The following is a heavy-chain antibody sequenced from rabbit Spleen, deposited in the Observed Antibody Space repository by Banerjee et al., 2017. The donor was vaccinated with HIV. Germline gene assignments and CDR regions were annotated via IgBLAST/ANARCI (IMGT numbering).Heavy chain of an antibody. CDR3: ARDLHAYYDGVL. CDR2: IYTGSSGST. CDR1: GFSFSSNYY. J-gene: IGHJ6*01. Sequence: QEQLVESGGDLVKPEGSLTLTCTASGFSFSSNYYMSWVRQAPGKGLEWIGCIYTGSSGSTYYASWAKGRFTISKTSSTTVTLQMTSLTAADTATYFCARDLHAYYDGVLWGPGTLVTV. V-gene: IGHV1S45*01. D-gene: IGHD3-1*01.